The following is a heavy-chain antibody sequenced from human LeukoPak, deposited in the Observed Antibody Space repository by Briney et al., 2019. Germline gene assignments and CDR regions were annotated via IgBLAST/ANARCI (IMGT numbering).Heavy chain of an antibody. CDR2: IYTSGST. D-gene: IGHD1-26*01. Sequence: SETLSLTCTVSGGSFSSSYWSWIRQPAGKGLEWIGRIYTSGSTNFNPSLKSRVTISIDKSKNQISLKLNSVTAADTAVYYCARGCSGNYLRFDPWGQGTLVTVSS. J-gene: IGHJ5*02. CDR1: GGSFSSSY. CDR3: ARGCSGNYLRFDP. V-gene: IGHV4-4*07.